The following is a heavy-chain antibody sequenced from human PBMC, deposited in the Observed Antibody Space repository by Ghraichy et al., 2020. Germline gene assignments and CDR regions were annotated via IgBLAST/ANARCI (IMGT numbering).Heavy chain of an antibody. J-gene: IGHJ6*02. CDR2: INSDGSSV. Sequence: LSLTCAAAGFIFSGYWMHWVHQVPGKGLVWVARINSDGSSVNYADSVKGRFTISRDNAKNTLFLQMNSLRDEDTAVYYCARDDCGGDCYQSYYFGMDVWGQGITVTVSS. D-gene: IGHD2-21*02. CDR3: ARDDCGGDCYQSYYFGMDV. V-gene: IGHV3-74*01. CDR1: GFIFSGYW.